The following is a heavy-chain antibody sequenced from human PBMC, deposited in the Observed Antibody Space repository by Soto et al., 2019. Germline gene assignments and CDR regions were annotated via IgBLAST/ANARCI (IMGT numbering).Heavy chain of an antibody. J-gene: IGHJ4*02. Sequence: GGSLRLSCAASGFTFSSSWMNWVRQAPGKGLEWVAEIKEDGSEKYYVDSLKGRFTISRDNAKNSLYLQMNSLRAEDTAVYYCARGDYYDRRFDSWGQGSLVTVSS. V-gene: IGHV3-7*03. CDR1: GFTFSSSW. CDR3: ARGDYYDRRFDS. CDR2: IKEDGSEK. D-gene: IGHD3-22*01.